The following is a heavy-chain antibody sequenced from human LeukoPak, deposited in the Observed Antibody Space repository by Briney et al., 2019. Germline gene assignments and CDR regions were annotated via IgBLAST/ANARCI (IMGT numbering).Heavy chain of an antibody. CDR3: ARAGYDSSGYYVYYFDY. V-gene: IGHV4-31*03. CDR1: GGSISSGGYY. CDR2: IYYSGSI. J-gene: IGHJ4*02. Sequence: SETLSLTCTVSGGSISSGGYYWSWIRQHPGKGLEWIGYIYYSGSIHYNPSLKSRVTISVDTSKNQFSLNLSSVTAADTAVYYCARAGYDSSGYYVYYFDYWGPGTLVTVSS. D-gene: IGHD3-22*01.